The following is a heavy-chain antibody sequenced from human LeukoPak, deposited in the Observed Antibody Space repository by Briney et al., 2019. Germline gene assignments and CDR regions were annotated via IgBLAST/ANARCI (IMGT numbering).Heavy chain of an antibody. Sequence: PSETLSLTCTVSGGSISSSSYYWGWIRQPPGKGLEWIGSIYYSGSTYYNPSLKSRVTISVDTSNNHLSLKLSSVTAADTAVYYCARGGRRFLEGWGQGTLVTVSS. J-gene: IGHJ4*02. CDR2: IYYSGST. CDR3: ARGGRRFLEG. CDR1: GGSISSSSYY. V-gene: IGHV4-39*02. D-gene: IGHD3-3*01.